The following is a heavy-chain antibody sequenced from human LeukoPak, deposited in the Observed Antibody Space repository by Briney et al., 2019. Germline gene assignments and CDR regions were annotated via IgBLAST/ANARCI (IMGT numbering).Heavy chain of an antibody. CDR3: ARVGSLGITGTTSLGWDAFDI. J-gene: IGHJ3*02. CDR2: IYHSGST. D-gene: IGHD1-7*01. CDR1: GGSISLSYYY. V-gene: IGHV4-39*07. Sequence: SETLSLTCSVSGGSISLSYYYWGWIRQPPGKGLEWIGEIYHSGSTNYNPSLKSRVTISVDKSKNQFSLKLSSVTAADTAVYYCARVGSLGITGTTSLGWDAFDIWGQGTMVTVSS.